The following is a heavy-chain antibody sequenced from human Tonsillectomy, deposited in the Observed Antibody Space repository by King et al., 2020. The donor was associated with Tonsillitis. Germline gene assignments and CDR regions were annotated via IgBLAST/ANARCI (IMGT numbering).Heavy chain of an antibody. V-gene: IGHV4-59*01. J-gene: IGHJ6*02. CDR1: GGSISSYY. Sequence: VQLQESGPGLVKPSETLSLTCTVSGGSISSYYWSWIRQPPGKGLEWIGYIYYSGSTNYNPSLKSRVTISVDTSKNQFSLKLSSVTAADTAVYYCARVRSSWRKNYYYGMDVWGQGTTVTVSS. CDR2: IYYSGST. CDR3: ARVRSSWRKNYYYGMDV. D-gene: IGHD6-13*01.